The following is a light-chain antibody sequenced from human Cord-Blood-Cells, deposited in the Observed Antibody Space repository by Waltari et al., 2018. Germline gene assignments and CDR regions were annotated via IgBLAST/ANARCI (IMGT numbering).Light chain of an antibody. CDR3: QQYNSYSLT. J-gene: IGKJ4*01. Sequence: DIQMTQSPSTLSASVGDRVTITCRASQSISSWLAWYQQKPGKAPKLLIYKAASLESGVPSRFSGGGSGTEFTLTISSLQPDDFATYYCQQYNSYSLTVGGGTKVEIK. V-gene: IGKV1-5*03. CDR2: KAA. CDR1: QSISSW.